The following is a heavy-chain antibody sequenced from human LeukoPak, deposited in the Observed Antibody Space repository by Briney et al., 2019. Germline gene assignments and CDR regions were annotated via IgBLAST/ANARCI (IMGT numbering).Heavy chain of an antibody. CDR3: ASWGTMIVVATDAFDI. Sequence: ASVKVSCTASGFTFTSSAVQWVRQARGQRLEWIGWIVVGSGNTNYAQKFQERVTITRDMSTSTAYMELSSLRSEDTAVYYCASWGTMIVVATDAFDIWGQGTMVTVSS. J-gene: IGHJ3*02. CDR2: IVVGSGNT. CDR1: GFTFTSSA. V-gene: IGHV1-58*01. D-gene: IGHD3-22*01.